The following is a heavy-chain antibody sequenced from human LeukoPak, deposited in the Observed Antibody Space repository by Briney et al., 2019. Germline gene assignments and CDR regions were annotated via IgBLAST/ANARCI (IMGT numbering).Heavy chain of an antibody. CDR1: GFNSKPDG. V-gene: IGHV3-30*02. D-gene: IGHD3-16*01. CDR2: IVYDAKSQ. CDR3: AKDGAGRHYFDY. Sequence: GGSLRLSCVVSGFNSKPDGLHWFRLAPGKGLEWVAFIVYDAKSQSYADSVKGRFTISRDNPKNTVYLQMNSLRDEDTAVYYCAKDGAGRHYFDYWGQGTLVTVSS. J-gene: IGHJ4*02.